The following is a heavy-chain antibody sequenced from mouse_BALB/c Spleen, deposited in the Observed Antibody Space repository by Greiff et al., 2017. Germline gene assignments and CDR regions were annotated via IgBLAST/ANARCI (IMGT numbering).Heavy chain of an antibody. D-gene: IGHD2-1*01. J-gene: IGHJ3*01. CDR2: IWAGGST. CDR1: GFSLTSYG. CDR3: ARDNYGNYEGFAY. Sequence: VKLVESGPGLVAPSQSLSITCTVSGFSLTSYGVHWVRQPPGKGLEWLGVIWAGGSTNYNSALMSRLSISKDNSNSQVFLKMNSLQTDDTAMYYCARDNYGNYEGFAYWGQGTLVTVSA. V-gene: IGHV2-9*02.